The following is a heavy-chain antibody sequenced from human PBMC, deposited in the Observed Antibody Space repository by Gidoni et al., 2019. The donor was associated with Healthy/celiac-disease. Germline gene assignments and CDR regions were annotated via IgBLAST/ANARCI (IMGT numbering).Heavy chain of an antibody. Sequence: EVQLLESGGGLVQPGGSLRRSCAASGFTFSSYAMSWVRHAPGKGLEGVSAISGSGGSTYYADSVKGRFTISRDNSKNTLYLQMNSLRAEDTAVYYCAKDRTSSWPLNWFDPWGQGTLVTVSS. V-gene: IGHV3-23*01. CDR2: ISGSGGST. CDR3: AKDRTSSWPLNWFDP. CDR1: GFTFSSYA. D-gene: IGHD6-13*01. J-gene: IGHJ5*02.